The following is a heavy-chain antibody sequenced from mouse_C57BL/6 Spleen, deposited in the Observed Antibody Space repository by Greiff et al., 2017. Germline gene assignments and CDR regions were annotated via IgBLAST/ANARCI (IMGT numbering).Heavy chain of an antibody. CDR3: ARLAGYSKDWCAY. D-gene: IGHD2-5*01. J-gene: IGHJ3*01. Sequence: VQLQQSGAELARPGASVKLSCKASGYTFTSYGISWVKQRTGQGLEWIGEIYPRSGNTYYNEKFKGKATLTADKSSSTAYMELRSLTSEDSAVYFCARLAGYSKDWCAYWGQGTLVTVSA. CDR2: IYPRSGNT. CDR1: GYTFTSYG. V-gene: IGHV1-81*01.